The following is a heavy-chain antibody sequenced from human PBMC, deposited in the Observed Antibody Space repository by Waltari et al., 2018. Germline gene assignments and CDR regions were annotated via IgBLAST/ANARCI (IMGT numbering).Heavy chain of an antibody. CDR1: GGTFSSYA. J-gene: IGHJ5*02. V-gene: IGHV1-69*01. CDR2: IIPIFGTA. CDR3: ARDIVVVPGDEGLNWFDP. Sequence: QVQLVQSGAEVKKPGSSVKVSCKASGGTFSSYAISWVRQAPGQGLEWMGGIIPIFGTANYAQKFQGRVTITADESTSTAYMELSSLRSEDTAVYYCARDIVVVPGDEGLNWFDPWGQGTLVTVSS. D-gene: IGHD2-15*01.